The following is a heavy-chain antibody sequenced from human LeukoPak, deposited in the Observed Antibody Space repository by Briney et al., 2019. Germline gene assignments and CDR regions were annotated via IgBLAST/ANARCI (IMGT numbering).Heavy chain of an antibody. D-gene: IGHD2-15*01. CDR1: GFIICRYW. Sequence: GGSLRLSCAASGFIICRYWMTWVRQAPGKGLEGVGNIQYDGNVKHYVDSVRGRFTISRDNAKNSVYLQMNSLRAEDSAVYFCGNQCSGGTCPEHWGQGTQVTVSS. CDR2: IQYDGNVK. J-gene: IGHJ1*01. CDR3: GNQCSGGTCPEH. V-gene: IGHV3-7*01.